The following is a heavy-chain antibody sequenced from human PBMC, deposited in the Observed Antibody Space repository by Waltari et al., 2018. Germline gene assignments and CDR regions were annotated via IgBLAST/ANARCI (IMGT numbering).Heavy chain of an antibody. J-gene: IGHJ4*02. D-gene: IGHD3-3*01. V-gene: IGHV6-1*01. CDR3: ARTTITVFGVVVGALDN. CDR1: GDSVSSTSAA. Sequence: QVQLPQSGPGLVMPSQTLSLTCAISGDSVSSTSAAWDWIRQSPSRGLEWLGRTYYRSKWYSHYAESVKSRMTINADTSKNEFSLQLTSVSPEDTGLYFCARTTITVFGVVVGALDNWGPGTLVTVSS. CDR2: TYYRSKWYS.